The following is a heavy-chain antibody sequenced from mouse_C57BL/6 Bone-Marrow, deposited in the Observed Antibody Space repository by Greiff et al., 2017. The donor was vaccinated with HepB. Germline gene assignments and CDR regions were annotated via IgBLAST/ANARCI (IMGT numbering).Heavy chain of an antibody. CDR1: GYTFTDYY. V-gene: IGHV1-76*01. D-gene: IGHD2-2*01. CDR3: ARDMGGYVLDY. Sequence: VQVVESGAELVRPGASVKLSCKASGYTFTDYYINWVKQRPGQGLEWIARIYPGSGNTYYNEKFKGKATLTAEKSSSTAYMQLSSLTSEDSAVYFCARDMGGYVLDYWGQGTTLTVSS. CDR2: IYPGSGNT. J-gene: IGHJ2*01.